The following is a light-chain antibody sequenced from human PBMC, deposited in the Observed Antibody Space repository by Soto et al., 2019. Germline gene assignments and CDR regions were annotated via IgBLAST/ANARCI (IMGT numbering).Light chain of an antibody. CDR3: QQYDKWPPST. CDR2: DAS. J-gene: IGKJ1*01. CDR1: QSVSSQ. V-gene: IGKV3-15*01. Sequence: EIVLTQSRATLSVSPGERATLSCRASQSVSSQLAWYQQKPGQAPRLLIYDASTRATGIPARFSGSGSGTDFTLTIGSLQSEDLAVYYCQQYDKWPPSTFGQGTKV.